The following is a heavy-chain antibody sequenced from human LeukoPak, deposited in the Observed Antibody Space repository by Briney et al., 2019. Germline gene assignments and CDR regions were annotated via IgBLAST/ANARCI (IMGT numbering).Heavy chain of an antibody. CDR3: ARRGYSDYDLDY. D-gene: IGHD5-12*01. CDR2: IYNSGST. CDR1: GGFISGAYY. V-gene: IGHV4-30-4*01. J-gene: IGHJ4*02. Sequence: SQTLSLTCTVSGGFISGAYYWSWIRPHPGKGLEWIGYIYNSGSTYYNPSLKSRVSMSVDTSKNQFSLQVRSVTAADTAVYYCARRGYSDYDLDYWGQGTLVIVSS.